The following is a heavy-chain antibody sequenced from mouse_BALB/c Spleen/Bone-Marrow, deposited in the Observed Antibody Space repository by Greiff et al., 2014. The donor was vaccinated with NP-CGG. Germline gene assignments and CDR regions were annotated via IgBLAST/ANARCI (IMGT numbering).Heavy chain of an antibody. D-gene: IGHD2-1*01. Sequence: EVQLQQSGAELVKPGASVKLSCTASGFNIKDTFMHWMKQRPEQGLEWNGRIDPANGITKYDPKFQGKATITTDTSSNTAYLQHSSLTSEDTAVYYCASSGNYEGGAMDYWSQGTSVTVSS. CDR3: ASSGNYEGGAMDY. CDR2: IDPANGIT. V-gene: IGHV14-3*02. J-gene: IGHJ4*01. CDR1: GFNIKDTF.